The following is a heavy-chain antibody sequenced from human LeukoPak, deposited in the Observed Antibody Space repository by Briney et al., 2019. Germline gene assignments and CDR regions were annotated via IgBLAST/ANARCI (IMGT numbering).Heavy chain of an antibody. Sequence: SETLSPTCAVSGYSISSGYYWGWIRQPPGKGLEWIGSNYHSGSTYYNPSLKSRVTMSVDTSKNQFSLKLSSVTAADTAVYYCARDGPKITMIVVESAFDIWGQGTMVTVSS. CDR3: ARDGPKITMIVVESAFDI. D-gene: IGHD3-22*01. J-gene: IGHJ3*02. CDR1: GYSISSGYY. CDR2: NYHSGST. V-gene: IGHV4-38-2*02.